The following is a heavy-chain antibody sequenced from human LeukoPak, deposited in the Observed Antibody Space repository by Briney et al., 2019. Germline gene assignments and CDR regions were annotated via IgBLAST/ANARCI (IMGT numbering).Heavy chain of an antibody. D-gene: IGHD2-2*02. CDR1: GGSISCYY. V-gene: IGHV4-4*07. CDR3: ARGTRAAILYFDY. J-gene: IGHJ4*02. CDR2: IYTSGST. Sequence: SETLSLTCTVSGGSISCYYWSWIRQPAGKGLEWIGRIYTSGSTNYNPSLKSRVTISVDTSKNQFSLKLSSVTAADTAVYYCARGTRAAILYFDYWGQGTLVTVSS.